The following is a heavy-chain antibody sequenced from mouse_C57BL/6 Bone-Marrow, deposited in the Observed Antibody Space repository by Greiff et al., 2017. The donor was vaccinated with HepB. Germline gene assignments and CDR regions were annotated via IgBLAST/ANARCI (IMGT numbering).Heavy chain of an antibody. CDR1: GYTFTSYW. Sequence: VQLQQPGAELVKPGASVKLSCKASGYTFTSYWMQWVKQRPGQGLEWIGEIDPSDSYTNYNQKFKGKATLTVDTSSSTAYMQLSSLTSEDSAVYYCARFSGTFAYWGQGTLVTVSA. CDR3: ARFSGTFAY. J-gene: IGHJ3*01. CDR2: IDPSDSYT. V-gene: IGHV1-50*01. D-gene: IGHD4-1*01.